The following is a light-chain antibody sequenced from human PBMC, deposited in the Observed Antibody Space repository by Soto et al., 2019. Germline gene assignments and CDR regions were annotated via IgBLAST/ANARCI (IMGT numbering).Light chain of an antibody. J-gene: IGKJ5*01. CDR2: DTF. V-gene: IGKV3-11*01. CDR1: QSISNY. Sequence: IVLTQSPATLSLSPWESATLSCRASQSISNYLAWYQQKPGQAPRLIIYDTFNRATGIPARFSGSGFGTDFTLTISSLEPEDFAVYYCHQRSNWPPITFGQGTRLEIK. CDR3: HQRSNWPPIT.